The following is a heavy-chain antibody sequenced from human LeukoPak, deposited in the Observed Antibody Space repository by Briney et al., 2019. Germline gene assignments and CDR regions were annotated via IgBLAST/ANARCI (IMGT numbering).Heavy chain of an antibody. CDR3: ARERGPITMVRGVIMRVFDY. CDR2: INPNSGGT. D-gene: IGHD3-10*01. Sequence: ASVKVSCEASGGTFSSYAISWVRQAPGQGLEWMGRINPNSGGTNYAQKFQGRVTMTRDTSISTAYMELSRPRSDDTAVYYCARERGPITMVRGVIMRVFDYWGQGTLVTVSS. V-gene: IGHV1-2*06. J-gene: IGHJ4*02. CDR1: GGTFSSYA.